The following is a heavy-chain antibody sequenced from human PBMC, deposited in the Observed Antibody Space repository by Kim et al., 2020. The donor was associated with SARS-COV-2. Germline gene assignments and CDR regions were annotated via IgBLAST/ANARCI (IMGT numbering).Heavy chain of an antibody. Sequence: SPNYTPSLKSRVTISVDTSKNQFSLKLSSVTAADTAVYYCAGSSGYYHTYWGQGTLVTVSS. CDR2: SP. V-gene: IGHV4-34*01. J-gene: IGHJ4*02. D-gene: IGHD3-22*01. CDR3: AGSSGYYHTY.